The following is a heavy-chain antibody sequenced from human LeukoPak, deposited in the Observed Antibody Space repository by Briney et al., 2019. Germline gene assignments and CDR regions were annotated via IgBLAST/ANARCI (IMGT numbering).Heavy chain of an antibody. V-gene: IGHV3-48*03. D-gene: IGHD2-15*01. Sequence: GGPVTLXCAASGFPFSIYEMNWDRPAPGEGVERVSYISSSGSTIYYAASVQGRFPVSRDNAKSSLYVQMNSLRAEGTGVYYCARDRCTGGSCYSSVDAFDIWGQGTMVTVSS. CDR1: GFPFSIYE. CDR2: ISSSGSTI. CDR3: ARDRCTGGSCYSSVDAFDI. J-gene: IGHJ3*02.